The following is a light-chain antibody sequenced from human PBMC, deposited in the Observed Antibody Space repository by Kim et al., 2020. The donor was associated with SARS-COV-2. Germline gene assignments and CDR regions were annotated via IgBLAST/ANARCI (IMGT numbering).Light chain of an antibody. J-gene: IGKJ4*01. CDR2: GAS. Sequence: SPGERATLSCRASQSVSSRYLDWYQQRPGQAPRLLIYGASNRATGIPERFSDSASGTDFNLTISRLEPEDFAVYYCHQYGGSPRTFGGGTKVDIK. CDR3: HQYGGSPRT. CDR1: QSVSSRY. V-gene: IGKV3-20*01.